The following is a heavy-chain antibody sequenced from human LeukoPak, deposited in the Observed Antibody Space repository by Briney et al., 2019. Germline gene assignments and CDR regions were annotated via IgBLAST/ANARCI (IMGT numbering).Heavy chain of an antibody. V-gene: IGHV4-30-4*01. CDR1: GGSISSGDYY. Sequence: PSQTLSLTCTVSGGSISSGDYYWSWIRQPPGKGLEWIGYIYYSGSTYYNPSLKSRVTISVDTSKNQFSLKLSSVTAADTAVYYCARATLWFGEYYFDYWGQGTLVTASS. J-gene: IGHJ4*02. CDR3: ARATLWFGEYYFDY. CDR2: IYYSGST. D-gene: IGHD3-10*01.